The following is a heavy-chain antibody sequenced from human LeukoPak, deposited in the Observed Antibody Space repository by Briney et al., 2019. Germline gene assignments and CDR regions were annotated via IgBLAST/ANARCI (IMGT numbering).Heavy chain of an antibody. CDR2: IYYSGSA. V-gene: IGHV4-59*01. D-gene: IGHD2-2*01. Sequence: SETLSLTCTVSGGSLSSYYWGWIRQPPGKGLEWIAYIYYSGSANYNPSLKSRVTISVDTSKNQFSLELSSVTAADTAVYYCARGLVPAAMEGLFDCWGQGTLVTVSS. CDR3: ARGLVPAAMEGLFDC. CDR1: GGSLSSYY. J-gene: IGHJ4*02.